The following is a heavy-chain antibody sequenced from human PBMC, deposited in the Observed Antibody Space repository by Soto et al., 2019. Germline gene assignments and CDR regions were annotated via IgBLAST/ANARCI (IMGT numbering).Heavy chain of an antibody. V-gene: IGHV3-7*01. Sequence: PGGSLRLSCAASGFTFSSYWMSWVRQAPGKGLEWVANIKQDGSEKYYVDSVKGRFTISRDNAKNSLYLQMNSLRAEDTAVYYCARAPLYYDFWSGHHFDYWGQGTLVTVSS. D-gene: IGHD3-3*01. CDR3: ARAPLYYDFWSGHHFDY. CDR2: IKQDGSEK. J-gene: IGHJ4*02. CDR1: GFTFSSYW.